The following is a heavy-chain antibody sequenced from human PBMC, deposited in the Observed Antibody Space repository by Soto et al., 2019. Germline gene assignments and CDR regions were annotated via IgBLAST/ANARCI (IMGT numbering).Heavy chain of an antibody. V-gene: IGHV4-59*01. CDR3: ARDQNGSPHFDY. D-gene: IGHD1-26*01. J-gene: IGHJ4*02. CDR2: IYKSGST. CDR1: GGSISDYY. Sequence: QVQLQESGPGLVKPSETLSLTCSVSGGSISDYYWSWIRQPPGRGLEWIGYIYKSGSTNYNPSLKSRVTISVDTSKNLSSLKLSSVTAADTAVYYCARDQNGSPHFDYWGQGTLVTVSS.